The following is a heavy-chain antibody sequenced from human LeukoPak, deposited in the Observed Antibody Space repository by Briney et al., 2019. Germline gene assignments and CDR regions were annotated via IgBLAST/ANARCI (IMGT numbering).Heavy chain of an antibody. CDR3: ARGGNLDY. CDR2: IYSGGST. D-gene: IGHD4-23*01. V-gene: IGHV3-66*01. Sequence: GGSLRLSCAASGFTFSSYAMSWDRQAPGKGLEWVSVIYSGGSTYYADSVKGRFTISRDNSKNTLYLQMNSLRAEDTAVYYCARGGNLDYWGQGTLVTVSS. CDR1: GFTFSSYA. J-gene: IGHJ4*02.